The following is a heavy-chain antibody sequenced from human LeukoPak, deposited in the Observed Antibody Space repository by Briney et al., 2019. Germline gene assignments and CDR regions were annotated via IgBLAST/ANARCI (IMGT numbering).Heavy chain of an antibody. J-gene: IGHJ4*02. CDR2: FYYSGST. CDR3: ARGGISMVPTDY. Sequence: SETLSLTCSVSGGSISKSTYYWGWIRQPPGKGLEWIGIFYYSGSTYYSPSLKSRVTISIDTSKNQFSLKLNSVTAADTAVYYCARGGISMVPTDYWGQGTLVTVS. D-gene: IGHD3-10*01. CDR1: GGSISKSTYY. V-gene: IGHV4-39*07.